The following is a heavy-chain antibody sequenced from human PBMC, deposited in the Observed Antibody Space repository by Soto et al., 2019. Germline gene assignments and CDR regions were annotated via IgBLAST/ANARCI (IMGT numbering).Heavy chain of an antibody. CDR3: ARDWRQMSRGGFFDY. CDR2: IVPLSGTP. CDR1: GGNSNSYS. V-gene: IGHV1-69*06. J-gene: IGHJ4*02. D-gene: IGHD3-16*01. Sequence: QVRLVQSGAEVKKPGSSVKLSCKVSGGNSNSYSIAWVRQAPGQGLQWLGTIVPLSGTPNHAQQFQARVTITADTSTNTAYLELSSLGSEETAIYYCARDWRQMSRGGFFDYWGQGSLVTISS.